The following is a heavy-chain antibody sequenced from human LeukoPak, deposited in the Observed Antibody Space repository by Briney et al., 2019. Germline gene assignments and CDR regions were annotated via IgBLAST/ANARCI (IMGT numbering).Heavy chain of an antibody. CDR3: AGGSGWTSAY. D-gene: IGHD6-19*01. V-gene: IGHV3-7*03. CDR2: IKDDGSER. J-gene: IGHJ4*02. Sequence: GGSLRLSCAASGFSFSSYWMTWVRQAPGKGLEWVANIKDDGSERNYIDSLKGRFTISRDNGKNLLLLQMSSLRAEDTAVYYCAGGSGWTSAYWGQGILVTVSS. CDR1: GFSFSSYW.